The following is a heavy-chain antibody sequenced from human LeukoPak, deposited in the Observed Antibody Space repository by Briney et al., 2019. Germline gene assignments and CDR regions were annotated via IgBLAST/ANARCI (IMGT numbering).Heavy chain of an antibody. Sequence: ASVKVSCKASGYTFTSYYMHWVRQAPGQGLERMGIINPSGGSTSYAQKFQGRVTMTRDTSTSTVYMELSSLRSEDTAVYYCARDPPLTWYAFDIWGQGTMVTVSS. V-gene: IGHV1-46*01. CDR2: INPSGGST. CDR3: ARDPPLTWYAFDI. J-gene: IGHJ3*02. CDR1: GYTFTSYY. D-gene: IGHD3-16*01.